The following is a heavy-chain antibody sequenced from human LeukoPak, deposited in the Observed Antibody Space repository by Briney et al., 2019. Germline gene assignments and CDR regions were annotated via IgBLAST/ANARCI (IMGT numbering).Heavy chain of an antibody. D-gene: IGHD3-22*01. J-gene: IGHJ4*02. CDR2: ISAYNGNT. V-gene: IGHV1-18*04. Sequence: ASVKVSCKASGYTFTSYGISWVRQAPGQALEWMGWISAYNGNTNYAQKPQGRVTMTTDTSTSTAYMELRSLRSDDTAIYYCATDMYYDSSGGNLRYWGQGTLVTVSS. CDR3: ATDMYYDSSGGNLRY. CDR1: GYTFTSYG.